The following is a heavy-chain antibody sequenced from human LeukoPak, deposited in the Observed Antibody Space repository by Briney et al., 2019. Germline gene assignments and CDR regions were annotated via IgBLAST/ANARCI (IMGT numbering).Heavy chain of an antibody. CDR2: ISSSSSTI. CDR3: AGNSILTGYYLFDY. J-gene: IGHJ4*02. D-gene: IGHD3-9*01. V-gene: IGHV3-48*04. Sequence: GGSLRLSCAASGFTFSNYWMGWVRQAPGKGLEWVSYISSSSSTIYYADSVKGRFTISRDNAENSLYLQMNSLRAEDTAVYYCAGNSILTGYYLFDYWGQGTLVTVS. CDR1: GFTFSNYW.